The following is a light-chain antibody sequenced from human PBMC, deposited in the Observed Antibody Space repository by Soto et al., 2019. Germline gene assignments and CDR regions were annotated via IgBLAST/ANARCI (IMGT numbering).Light chain of an antibody. J-gene: IGLJ3*02. CDR1: SSNIGSNS. Sequence: QLVLTQPPSASGAPGQRVTISCSGSSSNIGSNSVNWFQQLPGTAPKLLIHTTSQRPSGVPDRFSASKSGTSASLAISGLQSEDEADYYCAAWDDSISGRVFGGGTKLTVL. CDR3: AAWDDSISGRV. CDR2: TTS. V-gene: IGLV1-44*01.